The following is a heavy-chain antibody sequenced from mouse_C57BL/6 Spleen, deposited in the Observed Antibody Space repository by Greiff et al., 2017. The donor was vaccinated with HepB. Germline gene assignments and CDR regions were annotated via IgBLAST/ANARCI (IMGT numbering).Heavy chain of an antibody. Sequence: EVMLVESGEGLVKPGGSLKLSCAASGFTFSSYAMSWVRQTPEKRLEWVAYISSGGDDIYYADTVKGRFTISRDNARNTLYLQMISLKSEDTAMYYCTRVYSNYDYAMDYWGQGTSVTVSS. J-gene: IGHJ4*01. D-gene: IGHD2-5*01. V-gene: IGHV5-9-1*02. CDR2: ISSGGDDI. CDR3: TRVYSNYDYAMDY. CDR1: GFTFSSYA.